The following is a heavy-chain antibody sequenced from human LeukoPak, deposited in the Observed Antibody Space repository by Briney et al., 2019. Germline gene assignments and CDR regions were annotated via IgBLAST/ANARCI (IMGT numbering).Heavy chain of an antibody. J-gene: IGHJ3*02. CDR3: ARVENNDNRWNGAFDI. D-gene: IGHD1-1*01. V-gene: IGHV4-59*11. Sequence: SETLSLTCTVSGGSFRDHYWSWIRQFPGKTLEWIGYIYYSGTTNYSPSLKSRVTISVDTSKNQFSLKLTSVTAADTAVYYCARVENNDNRWNGAFDIWGQGRLVSVSS. CDR2: IYYSGTT. CDR1: GGSFRDHY.